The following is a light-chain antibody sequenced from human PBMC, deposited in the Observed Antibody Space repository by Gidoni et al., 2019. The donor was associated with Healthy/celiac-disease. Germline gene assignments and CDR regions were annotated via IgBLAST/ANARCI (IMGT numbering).Light chain of an antibody. J-gene: IGLJ3*02. V-gene: IGLV3-19*01. CDR2: GKN. Sequence: SSELTQDPAVSVDLGQTVRITCQGDSLRSYYASWYQQKPGQAPVLVIYGKNNRPSGIPDRFSGSTSGKTVSLTIAGAQAEDEADYYCNSRDSSGNPVFGGGTKLTVL. CDR3: NSRDSSGNPV. CDR1: SLRSYY.